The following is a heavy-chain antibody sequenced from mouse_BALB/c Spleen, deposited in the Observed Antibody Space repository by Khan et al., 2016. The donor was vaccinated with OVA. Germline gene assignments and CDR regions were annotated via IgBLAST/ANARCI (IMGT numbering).Heavy chain of an antibody. J-gene: IGHJ2*01. CDR2: ISYSGST. CDR1: GYSITSGYG. Sequence: EVQLQESGPGLVTPSQSLSLTCTVTGYSITSGYGWNWIRHFPGNQLEWMGYISYSGSTNYNPSLNSRISITRDTSKNQFFLQLNSVTTEDTATYYCTRTARIKYWGQGTTLTVSS. V-gene: IGHV3-2*02. D-gene: IGHD1-2*01. CDR3: TRTARIKY.